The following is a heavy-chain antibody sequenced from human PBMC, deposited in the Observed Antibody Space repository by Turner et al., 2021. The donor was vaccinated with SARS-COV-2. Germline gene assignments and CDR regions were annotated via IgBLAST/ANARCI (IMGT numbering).Heavy chain of an antibody. CDR3: AKQLGLYSNPMYYFDY. CDR1: GFTFSSYG. CDR2: ISYDRNNK. V-gene: IGHV3-30*18. D-gene: IGHD4-4*01. Sequence: VQLVESGGGVVQPGRSLRLPCAASGFTFSSYGMHWVRQAPGKGLEWVAVISYDRNNKYYADSVKGRFTISRDNSKNTLYLQMNSLRAEDTAVYYCAKQLGLYSNPMYYFDYWGQGTLVTVSS. J-gene: IGHJ4*02.